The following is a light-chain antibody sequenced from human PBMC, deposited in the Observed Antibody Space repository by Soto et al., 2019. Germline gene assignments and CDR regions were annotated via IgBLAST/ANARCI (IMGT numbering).Light chain of an antibody. CDR2: EGS. Sequence: QSALTQPASVSGSPGQSITISCTGTSSDVGSYNLVSWYQQHPGKAPKLMIYEGSKRPSGVSNRFSGSKSGNTASLTISGLQAEDEADYYCCSYAGRDGVFGGGTKVTVL. CDR1: SSDVGSYNL. CDR3: CSYAGRDGV. V-gene: IGLV2-23*01. J-gene: IGLJ3*02.